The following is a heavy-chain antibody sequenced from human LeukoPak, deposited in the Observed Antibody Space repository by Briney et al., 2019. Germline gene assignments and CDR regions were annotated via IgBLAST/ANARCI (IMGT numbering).Heavy chain of an antibody. V-gene: IGHV1-8*03. CDR3: ARSVGYSRSDY. D-gene: IGHD6-13*01. CDR2: MNPNSGNT. CDR1: GHTFTSYD. Sequence: ASVKVSCKASGHTFTSYDINWVRQATGQGLEWMGWMNPNSGNTGYAQKFQGRVTITRNTSISTAYMELSSLRSEDTAVYYCARSVGYSRSDYWGQGTLVTVSS. J-gene: IGHJ4*02.